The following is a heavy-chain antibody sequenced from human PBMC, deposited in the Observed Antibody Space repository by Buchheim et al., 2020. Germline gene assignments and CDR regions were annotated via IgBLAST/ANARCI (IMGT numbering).Heavy chain of an antibody. CDR3: ARDVVVVVAASYYYGMDV. V-gene: IGHV4-30-4*01. CDR2: IYYSGST. CDR1: GGSISSGDYY. D-gene: IGHD2-15*01. J-gene: IGHJ6*02. Sequence: QVQLQESGPGLVKPSQTLSLTCTVSGGSISSGDYYWSWIRQPPGKGLEWIGYIYYSGSTYYNPSLKSRVTISVDTSTNQFSLKLSSVTAADTAVYYCARDVVVVVAASYYYGMDVWGQGTT.